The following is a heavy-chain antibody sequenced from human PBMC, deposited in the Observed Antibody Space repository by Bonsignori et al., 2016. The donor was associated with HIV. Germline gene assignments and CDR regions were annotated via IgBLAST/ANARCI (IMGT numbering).Heavy chain of an antibody. D-gene: IGHD6-19*01. V-gene: IGHV3-74*01. CDR3: ARDGGWIFDY. J-gene: IGHJ4*02. Sequence: VRQMPGKGLVWVSRINSDGSSTSYADSVKGRFTISRDNAKNTLYLQMNSLRAEDTAVYYCARDGGWIFDYWGQGTLVTVSS. CDR2: INSDGSST.